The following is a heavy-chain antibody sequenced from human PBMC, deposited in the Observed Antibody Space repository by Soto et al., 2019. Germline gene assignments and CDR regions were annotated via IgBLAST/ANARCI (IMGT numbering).Heavy chain of an antibody. V-gene: IGHV3-23*01. CDR1: GFIFSSSA. J-gene: IGHJ1*01. CDR2: ISGSGVSK. D-gene: IGHD1-26*01. Sequence: VGSLRLSCVVSGFIFSSSAMNWVRQAPGKGLEWVSTISGSGVSKYYADSVKGRFTISRDNSNNTVSLQMNSLRAEDAAVYYWAKEPSHGATTGNGNWGQRTRCSVAS. CDR3: AKEPSHGATTGNGN.